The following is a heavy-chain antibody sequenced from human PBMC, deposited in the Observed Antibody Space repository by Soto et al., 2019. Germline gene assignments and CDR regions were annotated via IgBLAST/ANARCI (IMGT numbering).Heavy chain of an antibody. Sequence: EVQLVESGGDLVQPGRSLRLSCAASGFTFDDYPMHWVRQVPGKGLEWVSGISWNSKIVGYADSVRGRFSISRDNAKKSLYLQMNGLRPEDTALYFCVKDGQTSIFGLVYDGVVIWGRGTMVTVSS. CDR1: GFTFDDYP. CDR3: VKDGQTSIFGLVYDGVVI. J-gene: IGHJ3*02. CDR2: ISWNSKIV. D-gene: IGHD3-3*01. V-gene: IGHV3-9*01.